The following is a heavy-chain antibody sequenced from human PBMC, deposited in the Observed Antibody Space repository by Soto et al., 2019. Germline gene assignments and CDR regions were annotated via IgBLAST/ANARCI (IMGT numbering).Heavy chain of an antibody. D-gene: IGHD5-18*01. V-gene: IGHV1-2*02. CDR1: GYTFSGYY. CDR2: INPDSGGT. Sequence: ASVKVSCKPSGYTFSGYYIHWVRQAPGQGLEWMGWINPDSGGTNYAQKFQGRVTMTRDTSISTAYMDLSTLGSDDTAVYYCARGIQLWPRLDYWGRGTLVTVSS. CDR3: ARGIQLWPRLDY. J-gene: IGHJ4*02.